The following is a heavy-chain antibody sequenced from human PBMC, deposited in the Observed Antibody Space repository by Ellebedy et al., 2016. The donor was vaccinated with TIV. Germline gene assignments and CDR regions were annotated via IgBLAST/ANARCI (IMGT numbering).Heavy chain of an antibody. CDR1: GYNFSRYW. Sequence: PGGSLRLSCKGSGYNFSRYWIGWVRQMPGKGLEWMGIIYPGDSDTRYSPSFQGQVTISADKSISTAYLQWSSLKASDTAIYYCARRLAYCSGGSCSGYYLDYWGQGTLVSVSS. CDR3: ARRLAYCSGGSCSGYYLDY. CDR2: IYPGDSDT. J-gene: IGHJ4*02. V-gene: IGHV5-51*01. D-gene: IGHD2-15*01.